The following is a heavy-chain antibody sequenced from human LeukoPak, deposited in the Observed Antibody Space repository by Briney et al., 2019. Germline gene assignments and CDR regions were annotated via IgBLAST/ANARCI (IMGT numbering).Heavy chain of an antibody. D-gene: IGHD6-13*01. J-gene: IGHJ4*02. CDR3: AREPTYSSSWYTTCDY. CDR2: ISSLSGTI. CDR1: GFTFSSYS. V-gene: IGHV3-48*01. Sequence: PGGSLRLSCAASGFTFSSYSMNWVRQAPGEGLEWVSYISSLSGTIYYADSVKGRFTISRDNAKNSLYLQMDSLRAEDTAVYYCAREPTYSSSWYTTCDYWGPGTLVTVSS.